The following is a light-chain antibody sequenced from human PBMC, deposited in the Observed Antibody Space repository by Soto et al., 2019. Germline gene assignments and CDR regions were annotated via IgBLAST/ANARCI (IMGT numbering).Light chain of an antibody. CDR1: SGSVSTRYY. CDR2: STS. J-gene: IGLJ3*02. Sequence: QTVVTQEPSFSVSPGGTVTLTCGVSSGSVSTRYYPSWYQQTPGQAPRTLIYSTSTRSSGVPDRFSGSIVGNKAALTISGAQADDESDYYCVLYMGNGIWVFGGGTQLTVL. CDR3: VLYMGNGIWV. V-gene: IGLV8-61*01.